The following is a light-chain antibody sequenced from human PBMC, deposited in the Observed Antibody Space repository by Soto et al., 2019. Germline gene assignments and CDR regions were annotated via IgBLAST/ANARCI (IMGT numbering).Light chain of an antibody. V-gene: IGKV1-39*01. CDR2: AAS. Sequence: DIQMTQSPSSLSASVGDRVTITCRASQSISSYLNLYQQKPGKAPKLLIYAASSLQSGVPSRFSGSGSGTDFTLTISSLQPEDFATYDCQQSYSTPPTFGGGTKVEI. CDR1: QSISSY. J-gene: IGKJ4*01. CDR3: QQSYSTPPT.